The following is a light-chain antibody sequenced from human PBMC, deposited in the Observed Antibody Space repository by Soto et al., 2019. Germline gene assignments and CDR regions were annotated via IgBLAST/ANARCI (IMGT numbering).Light chain of an antibody. CDR3: QQYNNWPFT. J-gene: IGKJ3*01. CDR2: GAS. V-gene: IGKV3-15*01. CDR1: QSVSSN. Sequence: EIVMTQSPATLYESTGERATLSCRASQSVSSNLAWYQQKPAQDPRLHIYGASTSATGIPATFSGSRSGTAFTLTISSLQSDDLAVEYGQQYNNWPFTCGPGTKVDIK.